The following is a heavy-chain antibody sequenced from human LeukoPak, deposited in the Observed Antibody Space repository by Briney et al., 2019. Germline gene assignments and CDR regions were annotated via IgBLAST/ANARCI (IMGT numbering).Heavy chain of an antibody. CDR1: EFTFSSYS. CDR2: ISGSGGST. D-gene: IGHD6-13*01. J-gene: IGHJ4*02. CDR3: AKGIAASRSSSSPDY. V-gene: IGHV3-23*01. Sequence: GGSLRLSCAASEFTFSSYSMNWVRQAPGKGLEWISGISGSGGSTYYADSVKGRFTISRDNSKNTLYLQMNSLRAEDTAIYYCAKGIAASRSSSSPDYWGQGTLVTVSS.